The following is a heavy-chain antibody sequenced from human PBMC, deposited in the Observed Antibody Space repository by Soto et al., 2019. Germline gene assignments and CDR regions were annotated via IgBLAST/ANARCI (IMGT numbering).Heavy chain of an antibody. CDR1: GFTVSSNY. Sequence: PGGSLRLSCAASGFTVSSNYMSWVRQAPGKRLEWVSWINSDGSSTSYADSVKCRFTISRDNAKNTLYLQMNGVRAEDTALYYCARDHRWGGQYGDRRDSWGHGSLDTVSA. CDR2: INSDGSST. CDR3: ARDHRWGGQYGDRRDS. J-gene: IGHJ1*01. D-gene: IGHD4-17*01. V-gene: IGHV3-74*01.